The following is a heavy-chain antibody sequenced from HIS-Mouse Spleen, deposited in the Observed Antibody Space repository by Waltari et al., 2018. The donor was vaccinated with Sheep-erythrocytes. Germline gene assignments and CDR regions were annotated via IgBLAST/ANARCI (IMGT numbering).Heavy chain of an antibody. V-gene: IGHV3-9*01. CDR1: GFSFDDYA. D-gene: IGHD2-2*01. CDR2: ISWTSSSL. J-gene: IGHJ4*02. CDR3: AKDISRNIVVVPAAVGDY. Sequence: EVQLVESGGGLVQPGRSLRLSCAASGFSFDDYAMHWVRQAPRKGREWVLGISWTSSSLGYADAVKGRFTISRDQAKTSLYLQMNSLGAEDTALYYCAKDISRNIVVVPAAVGDYWGQGTRVTVSS.